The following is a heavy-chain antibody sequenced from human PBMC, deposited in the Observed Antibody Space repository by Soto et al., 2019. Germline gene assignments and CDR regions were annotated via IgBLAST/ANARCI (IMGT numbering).Heavy chain of an antibody. CDR3: ARSRYSGSYFCDY. Sequence: SETLSLTCTVSGGSITSGGYSWSWIRQPPGKALEWIAYIHYSGSTYYNSSLKSRLSISVDTSKNQFSLKLSSATAADKAVYYCARSRYSGSYFCDYWGQGILVT. V-gene: IGHV4-30-4*01. CDR2: IHYSGST. D-gene: IGHD1-26*01. J-gene: IGHJ4*02. CDR1: GGSITSGGYS.